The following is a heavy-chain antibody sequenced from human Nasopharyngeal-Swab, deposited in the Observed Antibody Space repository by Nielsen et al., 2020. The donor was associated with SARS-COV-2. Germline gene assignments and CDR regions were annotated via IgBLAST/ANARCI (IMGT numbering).Heavy chain of an antibody. Sequence: WIRQPPGKGLEWIGYIYHSGSTYYNPSLKSRLTISLDTSQNQFSLRLSSVTAADTAVYYCAREVIEQAVSDAFDFWGQGTRVTVSS. J-gene: IGHJ3*01. D-gene: IGHD3-16*02. CDR2: IYHSGST. V-gene: IGHV4-31*02. CDR3: AREVIEQAVSDAFDF.